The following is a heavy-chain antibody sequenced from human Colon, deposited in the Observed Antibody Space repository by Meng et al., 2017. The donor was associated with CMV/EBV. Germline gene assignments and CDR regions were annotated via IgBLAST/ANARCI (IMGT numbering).Heavy chain of an antibody. J-gene: IGHJ1*01. Sequence: CKASGYMFTRYNINWVRQAPGQWLEWMGYINPKTANPTYVQGFTGRFVFAWDTSVSTAYLQISSLEAEDTAVYYCATGSVAADGKGYWGQGTLVTVSS. CDR3: ATGSVAADGKGY. D-gene: IGHD6-13*01. CDR2: INPKTANP. CDR1: GYMFTRYN. V-gene: IGHV7-4-1*02.